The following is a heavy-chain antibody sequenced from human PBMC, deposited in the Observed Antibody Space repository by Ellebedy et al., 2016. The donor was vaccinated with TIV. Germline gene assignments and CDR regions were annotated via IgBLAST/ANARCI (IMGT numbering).Heavy chain of an antibody. CDR3: TTELCSSGCFPGIY. D-gene: IGHD2-15*01. Sequence: GESLKISCAASGFIFSNAWVNWVRQAPGKGLEWVGRIKTTTGGGATDYAAPVKGGFIISRDDSKNTLYLQMNSLKTEDTAVYYCTTELCSSGCFPGIYWGQGTLVTVSS. V-gene: IGHV3-15*07. J-gene: IGHJ4*02. CDR2: IKTTTGGGAT. CDR1: GFIFSNAW.